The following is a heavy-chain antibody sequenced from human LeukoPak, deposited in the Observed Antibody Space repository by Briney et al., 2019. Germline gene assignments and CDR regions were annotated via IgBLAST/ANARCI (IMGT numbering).Heavy chain of an antibody. V-gene: IGHV1-18*01. Sequence: AASVKVSCKASGYTFTSYGISWVRQAPGQGLEWMGWISAYNGNTNYAQKLQGRVTMTTDTSTSTAYMELGSLRSDDTAVYHCARYNGYCSGGSCYHFDYWGQGTLVTVSS. CDR2: ISAYNGNT. J-gene: IGHJ4*02. CDR1: GYTFTSYG. CDR3: ARYNGYCSGGSCYHFDY. D-gene: IGHD2-15*01.